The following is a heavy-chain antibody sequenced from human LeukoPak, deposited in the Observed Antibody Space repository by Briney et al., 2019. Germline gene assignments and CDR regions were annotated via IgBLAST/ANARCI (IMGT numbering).Heavy chain of an antibody. J-gene: IGHJ4*02. CDR2: ISSSSSYI. Sequence: PGGSLRLSCAASGFTFSTYSMNWVRQAPGKGLEWVSSISSSSSYIYYADSVKGRFTISRDNAKNSLYLQMNSLRAEDTAVYYCARASRDYVWGSYRYDFDYWGQGTPVTVSS. D-gene: IGHD3-16*02. CDR3: ARASRDYVWGSYRYDFDY. CDR1: GFTFSTYS. V-gene: IGHV3-21*01.